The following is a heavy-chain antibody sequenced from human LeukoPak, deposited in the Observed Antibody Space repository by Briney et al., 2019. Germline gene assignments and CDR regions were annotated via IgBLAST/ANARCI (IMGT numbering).Heavy chain of an antibody. J-gene: IGHJ6*03. Sequence: PSETLSLTCTVSGGSISTSNYYWGWIRQPPGKGLEWIGNIFYSGSTYYSPSLRSRVTISVDTSKNQFSLKLSSVTAADTAVYYCASAQHRSYYYGSGSYRYYYMDVWGKGTTVTVSS. D-gene: IGHD3-10*01. CDR3: ASAQHRSYYYGSGSYRYYYMDV. CDR1: GGSISTSNYY. CDR2: IFYSGST. V-gene: IGHV4-39*07.